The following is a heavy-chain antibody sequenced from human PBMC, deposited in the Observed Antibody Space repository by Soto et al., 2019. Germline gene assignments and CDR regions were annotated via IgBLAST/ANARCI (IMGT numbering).Heavy chain of an antibody. Sequence: PSQTLSLTCAISGDSVSSNTAAWHWIRQSPSRGLEWLGRTYFRSRWYNDYAVSVKSRITINADTSKNQFSLHLNSVSPEDTAVYWCCSGVGSGYSNYYYYMDVWGKGTTVTVSS. CDR1: GDSVSSNTAA. CDR2: TYFRSRWYN. D-gene: IGHD5-12*01. J-gene: IGHJ6*03. V-gene: IGHV6-1*01. CDR3: CSGVGSGYSNYYYYMDV.